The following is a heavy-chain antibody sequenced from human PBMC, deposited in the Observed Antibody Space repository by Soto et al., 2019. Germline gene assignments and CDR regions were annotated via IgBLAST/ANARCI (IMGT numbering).Heavy chain of an antibody. CDR2: VHYSGNT. D-gene: IGHD5-18*01. CDR3: ARTDTSVIHFDY. V-gene: IGHV4-59*01. J-gene: IGHJ4*02. Sequence: SETLSLTCTVSGGSISSYYWSWIRQPPGKGLEWIGYVHYSGNTNYNPSLKSRVTISVDMSKNRFFLRLTSVTAADTAVYYCARTDTSVIHFDYWGQGILVTVSS. CDR1: GGSISSYY.